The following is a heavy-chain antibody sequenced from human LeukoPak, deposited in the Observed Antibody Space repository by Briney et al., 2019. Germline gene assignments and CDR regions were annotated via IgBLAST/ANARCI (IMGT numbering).Heavy chain of an antibody. CDR2: ISDGGGST. J-gene: IGHJ4*02. CDR1: GFTLRSST. CDR3: ASPQITIFGVVTSGFGY. D-gene: IGHD3-3*01. V-gene: IGHV3-23*01. Sequence: GGSLRLSCTASGFTLRSSTMSWVRQAPGKGLEWVSSISDGGGSTFYADSVKGRFTISRDNSKNTLYLQMNSLRAEDTAVYYCASPQITIFGVVTSGFGYWGQGTLVTVSS.